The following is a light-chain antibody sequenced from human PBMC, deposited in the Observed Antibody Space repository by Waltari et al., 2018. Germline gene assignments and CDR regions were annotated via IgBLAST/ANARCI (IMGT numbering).Light chain of an antibody. V-gene: IGKV1D-12*01. J-gene: IGKJ3*01. Sequence: DIQMTQSQSSVSASVGDRVTITCRASQDIASWVAWYQQKSGKAPKLLVFAASTLPGGVPSRFSGSGSGTDFTLTIRSLQPEDFAYYYCQETSSLPFTFGPGTKVDLK. CDR3: QETSSLPFT. CDR1: QDIASW. CDR2: AAS.